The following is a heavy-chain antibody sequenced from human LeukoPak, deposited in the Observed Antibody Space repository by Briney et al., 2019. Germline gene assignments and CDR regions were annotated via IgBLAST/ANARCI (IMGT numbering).Heavy chain of an antibody. V-gene: IGHV4-39*01. Sequence: SETLSLTCSVPGGSISSSSYYWGWIRQPPGKGLEWIGSIHYSGTTYYNPSLESRVTISVDTSKNQFSLRLSSATAADTAVYYCARWFSSGWYWGYQSYSFMDVWGKGATVTVSS. D-gene: IGHD6-19*01. J-gene: IGHJ6*03. CDR1: GGSISSSSYY. CDR2: IHYSGTT. CDR3: ARWFSSGWYWGYQSYSFMDV.